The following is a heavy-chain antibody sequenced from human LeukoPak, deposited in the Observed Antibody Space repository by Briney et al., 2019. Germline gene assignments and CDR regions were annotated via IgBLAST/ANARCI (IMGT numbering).Heavy chain of an antibody. D-gene: IGHD3-9*01. J-gene: IGHJ3*02. CDR1: GGSFSGYY. V-gene: IGHV4-34*01. CDR3: ARGSRLTGAFDI. Sequence: SETLSLTCALYGGSFSGYYWSWIRQPPGKGLEWTGEINHSGSTNYNPSLKSRVTISLDTSKNQFSLKLSSVTAADTAVYYCARGSRLTGAFDIWGQGTMVTVSS. CDR2: INHSGST.